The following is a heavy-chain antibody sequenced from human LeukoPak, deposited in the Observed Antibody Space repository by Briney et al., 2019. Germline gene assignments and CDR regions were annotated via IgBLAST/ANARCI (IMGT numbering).Heavy chain of an antibody. D-gene: IGHD6-19*01. CDR3: ARDRTASGWLTYYFDY. CDR2: IDQNGRAK. J-gene: IGHJ4*02. CDR1: QLPFSDHW. V-gene: IGHV3-7*01. Sequence: QTGVSLRLSCAASQLPFSDHWMSWVRPAPGKGLEWVANIDQNGRAKFYVDSVKGRFTISRDNAQNSLFLQMNSLRAEDTAVYYCARDRTASGWLTYYFDYWGQGALVTVSS.